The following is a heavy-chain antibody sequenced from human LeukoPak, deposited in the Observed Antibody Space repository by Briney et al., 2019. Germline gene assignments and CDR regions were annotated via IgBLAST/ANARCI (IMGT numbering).Heavy chain of an antibody. V-gene: IGHV3-23*01. J-gene: IGHJ5*02. D-gene: IGHD6-6*01. CDR2: ISGSGDST. CDR1: GFTFSSSA. CDR3: AKSGSSRFDP. Sequence: PGGSPRLSCAASGFTFSSSAMSWVRQAPGKGLEWVSAISGSGDSTYAVSVKGRFTISRDYSKNTLYLQMNSLRAEDTAIYYCAKSGSSRFDPWGQGTLVTVSS.